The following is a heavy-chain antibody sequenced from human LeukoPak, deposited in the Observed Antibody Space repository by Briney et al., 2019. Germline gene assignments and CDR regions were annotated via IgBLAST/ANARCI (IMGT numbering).Heavy chain of an antibody. J-gene: IGHJ5*02. V-gene: IGHV3-7*04. D-gene: IGHD3-16*01. CDR3: ARAQGGVFRFDP. Sequence: GGSLRLSCAASGFTFSSYWMSWVRQAPGEGLEWGANIKQDGSEKYYVDSVKGRFTISRENAKNSLYLQMNSLRAEDTAVYYCARAQGGVFRFDPWGQGTLVTVSS. CDR1: GFTFSSYW. CDR2: IKQDGSEK.